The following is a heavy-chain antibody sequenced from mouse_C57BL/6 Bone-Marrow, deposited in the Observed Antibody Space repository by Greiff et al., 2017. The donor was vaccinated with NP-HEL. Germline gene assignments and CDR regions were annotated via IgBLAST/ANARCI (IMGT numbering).Heavy chain of an antibody. CDR3: ARQVYDGYYYAMDY. J-gene: IGHJ4*01. V-gene: IGHV2-6-1*01. Sequence: QVQLQQSGPGLVAPSQSLSITCTVSGFSLTSYGVHWVRQPPGKGLEWLVVIWSDGSTTYNSALKSRLSISKDNSKSQVFLKMNSLQTDDTAMYYCARQVYDGYYYAMDYWGQGTSVTVSS. D-gene: IGHD2-3*01. CDR1: GFSLTSYG. CDR2: IWSDGST.